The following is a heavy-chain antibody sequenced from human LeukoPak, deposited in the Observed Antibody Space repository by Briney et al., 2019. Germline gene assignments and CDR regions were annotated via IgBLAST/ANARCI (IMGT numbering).Heavy chain of an antibody. CDR3: APTSEAYTSNWNV. D-gene: IGHD1-20*01. Sequence: EAPVKVSCKTSGYNFIDDYIHWVRQAPRQGLEFIGWTHPDSGFKNYAQKFKGRVTMTRDTSISTAFLEVRRLRSDDTAVYYCAPTSEAYTSNWNVWGQGTLVTVSS. V-gene: IGHV1-2*02. CDR1: GYNFIDDY. J-gene: IGHJ4*02. CDR2: THPDSGFK.